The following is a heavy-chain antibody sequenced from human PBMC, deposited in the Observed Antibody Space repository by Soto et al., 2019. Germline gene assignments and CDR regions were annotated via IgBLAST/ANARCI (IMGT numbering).Heavy chain of an antibody. V-gene: IGHV2-5*02. D-gene: IGHD3-10*01. Sequence: QITLKESGPTLVKPTQTLTLTCTFSGFSLTSSGVGVGWIRQPPGKALEWLALIYWDDDKRYSPSLQSRLTITRDTSKNQVILTMTNMDPVDTATCYCAHRPIYGSGSHFDYWGQGTLVTVSS. CDR1: GFSLTSSGVG. CDR2: IYWDDDK. J-gene: IGHJ4*02. CDR3: AHRPIYGSGSHFDY.